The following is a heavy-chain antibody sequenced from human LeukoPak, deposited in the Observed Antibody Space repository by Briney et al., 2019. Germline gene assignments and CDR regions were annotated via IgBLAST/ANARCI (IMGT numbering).Heavy chain of an antibody. Sequence: GRSLRDSCAASGFTFSSYAMHWVRQAPGKGLAWVAVISYDGSNKYYADSVRGGFPISRDNCKNTLYLQMDNLRAEDTAVYYCARDGCSSTSCYFWYFDLWGRGTLVTVSS. J-gene: IGHJ2*01. CDR1: GFTFSSYA. D-gene: IGHD2-2*01. V-gene: IGHV3-30*04. CDR2: ISYDGSNK. CDR3: ARDGCSSTSCYFWYFDL.